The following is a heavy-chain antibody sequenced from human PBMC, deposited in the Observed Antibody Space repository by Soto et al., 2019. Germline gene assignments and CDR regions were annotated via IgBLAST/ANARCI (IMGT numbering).Heavy chain of an antibody. D-gene: IGHD3-3*01. V-gene: IGHV4-30-2*01. CDR1: GGSISSGGYS. Sequence: SETLSLTCAVSGGSISSGGYSWSWIRQPPGKGLEWIGYIYHSGSTYYNPSLKSRVTISVDRSKNQFSLKLSSVTAADTAVYYCARERYYDFWSGRGDAFDIWGQGTMVTVSS. CDR2: IYHSGST. CDR3: ARERYYDFWSGRGDAFDI. J-gene: IGHJ3*02.